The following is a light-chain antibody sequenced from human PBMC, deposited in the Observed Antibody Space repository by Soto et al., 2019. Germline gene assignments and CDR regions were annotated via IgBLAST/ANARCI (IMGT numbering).Light chain of an antibody. CDR1: SSDVGAYNY. J-gene: IGLJ3*02. CDR3: SSYAGSSTWV. V-gene: IGLV2-8*01. CDR2: GVT. Sequence: QSALTQPPSASGSPGQSVTIPCTGTSSDVGAYNYVSWYQQHPGKAPKLVIYGVTERPSGVPDRFPGSKSGNTASLTVSGLQSEDEADYYCSSYAGSSTWVFGGGTKLTVL.